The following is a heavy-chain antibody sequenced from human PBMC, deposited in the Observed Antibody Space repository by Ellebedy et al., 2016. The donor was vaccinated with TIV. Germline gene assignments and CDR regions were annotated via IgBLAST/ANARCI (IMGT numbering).Heavy chain of an antibody. Sequence: ASVKVSXXASGYTLTTYTMHWVRQAPGQGLEWMGWINAGSGKAKSSQRFQGRVTITRDTSASTAYMELSSLRSGDTAVYYCARETHFYDSRSDYPWGSWGQGTLVIVSS. D-gene: IGHD3-22*01. J-gene: IGHJ5*02. V-gene: IGHV1-3*01. CDR3: ARETHFYDSRSDYPWGS. CDR2: INAGSGKA. CDR1: GYTLTTYT.